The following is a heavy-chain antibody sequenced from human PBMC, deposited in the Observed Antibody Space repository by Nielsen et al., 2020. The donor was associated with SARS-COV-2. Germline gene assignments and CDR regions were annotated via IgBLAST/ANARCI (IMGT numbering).Heavy chain of an antibody. D-gene: IGHD6-13*01. CDR1: GFTFSSYA. CDR3: ARSYSSSWPDYYYYGMDV. CDR2: ISGSGGST. V-gene: IGHV3-23*01. J-gene: IGHJ6*02. Sequence: GESLKISCAASGFTFSSYAMSWVRQAPGKGLEWVSAISGSGGSTYYADSVKGRFTISRDNSKNTLYLQMNSLRAEDTAVYYCARSYSSSWPDYYYYGMDVWGQGTTVTVSS.